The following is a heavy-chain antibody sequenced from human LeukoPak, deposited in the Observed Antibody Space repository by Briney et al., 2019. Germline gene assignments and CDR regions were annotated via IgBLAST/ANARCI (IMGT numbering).Heavy chain of an antibody. V-gene: IGHV3-20*03. D-gene: IGHD5-18*01. CDR1: GFTFDDYG. CDR2: INWNGGST. J-gene: IGHJ4*02. Sequence: GGSLRLSFAASGFTFDDYGMSWVRQAPGKGLEWVSGINWNGGSTGYADSVKGRFTISRDNAKNSLYLQMNSLRAEDTAVYYCARQRGYSYGFGYWGQGTLVTVSS. CDR3: ARQRGYSYGFGY.